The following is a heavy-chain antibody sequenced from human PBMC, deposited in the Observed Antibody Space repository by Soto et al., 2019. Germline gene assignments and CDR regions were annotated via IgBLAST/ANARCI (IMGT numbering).Heavy chain of an antibody. CDR1: GGSVISGDYY. J-gene: IGHJ4*02. CDR3: ATFGVIGEPFQN. D-gene: IGHD3-10*01. CDR2: IYYSGST. Sequence: NPSETLSLTCTVSGGSVISGDYYWSWIRQPPGKGLEWIGYIYYSGSTYYNPSLKSRVSISVDTSNSQFSLKLSSVTAADTAVYYCATFGVIGEPFQNWGQGTVVTVSS. V-gene: IGHV4-30-4*01.